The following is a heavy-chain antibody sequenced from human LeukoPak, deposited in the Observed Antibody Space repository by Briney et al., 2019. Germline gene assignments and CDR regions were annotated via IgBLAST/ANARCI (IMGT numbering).Heavy chain of an antibody. J-gene: IGHJ5*02. CDR1: GASITSYY. Sequence: SETLSLTCTVSGASITSYYWSWIRQPPGKGLEWIGFFSYSGSANYNPSLKSRVTISVDTSKNQFSLKLSSVTAADTAVYYCARAHNWNYYPWGQGTLVTVSS. V-gene: IGHV4-59*12. CDR3: ARAHNWNYYP. D-gene: IGHD1-7*01. CDR2: FSYSGSA.